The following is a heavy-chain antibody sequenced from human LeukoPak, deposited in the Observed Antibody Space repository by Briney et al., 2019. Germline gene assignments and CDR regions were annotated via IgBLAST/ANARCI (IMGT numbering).Heavy chain of an antibody. J-gene: IGHJ4*02. CDR3: ARSLSSGWFPFDY. CDR2: IYTSGST. V-gene: IGHV4-59*10. CDR1: GGSFSGYY. Sequence: SETLSLTCAVYGGSFSGYYWSWIRQPAGKGLEWIGRIYTSGSTNYNPSLKSRVTISVDTSKNQFSLKLSSVTAADTAVYYCARSLSSGWFPFDYWGQGTLVTVSS. D-gene: IGHD6-19*01.